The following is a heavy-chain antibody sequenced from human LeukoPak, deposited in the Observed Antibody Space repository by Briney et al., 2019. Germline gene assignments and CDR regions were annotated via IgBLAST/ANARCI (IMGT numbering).Heavy chain of an antibody. CDR3: ARQGYGAFDY. J-gene: IGHJ4*02. CDR2: NSYSGNT. Sequence: SETLSLTCTVSGGSISSYYWSWIRQPPGKGLEWIGYNSYSGNTNYNPSLKSRVTIPVDTSKNHFSLNLRSVTAADTAVYYCARQGYGAFDYWGQGTLVTVSS. D-gene: IGHD5-12*01. V-gene: IGHV4-59*01. CDR1: GGSISSYY.